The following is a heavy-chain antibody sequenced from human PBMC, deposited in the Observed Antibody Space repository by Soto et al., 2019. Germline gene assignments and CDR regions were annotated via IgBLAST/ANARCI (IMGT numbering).Heavy chain of an antibody. D-gene: IGHD4-17*01. Sequence: PSETLSLTCTVSGGSISSYYWSWIRQPPGKGLEWIGYIYYSGSTNYNPSLRSRVTISVDTSKNQFSLKLSSVTAADTAVYYCARNRPDYGDNVYWFDPWGQGTLVTVSS. CDR2: IYYSGST. V-gene: IGHV4-59*01. CDR3: ARNRPDYGDNVYWFDP. J-gene: IGHJ5*02. CDR1: GGSISSYY.